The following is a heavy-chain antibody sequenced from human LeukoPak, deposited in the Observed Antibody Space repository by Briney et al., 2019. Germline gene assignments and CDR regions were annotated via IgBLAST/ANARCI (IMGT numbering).Heavy chain of an antibody. D-gene: IGHD6-19*01. CDR1: GGSISSYY. Sequence: SETLSLTCTVSGGSISSYYWSWIRQPAGKGLEWIGRIYTSGSTNYNPSLKSRVTMSVDTSKNQFSLKLSSVTAADTAVYYCARVEKSSGWLYYFDYWGQGTLVTVSS. CDR3: ARVEKSSGWLYYFDY. CDR2: IYTSGST. V-gene: IGHV4-4*07. J-gene: IGHJ4*02.